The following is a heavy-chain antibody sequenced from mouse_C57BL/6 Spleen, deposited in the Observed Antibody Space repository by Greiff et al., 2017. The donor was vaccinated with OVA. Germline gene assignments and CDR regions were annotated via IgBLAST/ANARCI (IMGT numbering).Heavy chain of an antibody. V-gene: IGHV1-15*01. Sequence: QVQLQQSGAELVRPGASVTLSCKASGYTFTDYEMHWVKQTPVHGLEWIGAIDPETGGTAYNQKFKGKAILTADKSSSTAYMELRSLTSEDSAVYYWTRGELSRFDYWGQGTTLTVSS. CDR1: GYTFTDYE. CDR3: TRGELSRFDY. D-gene: IGHD1-1*02. CDR2: IDPETGGT. J-gene: IGHJ2*01.